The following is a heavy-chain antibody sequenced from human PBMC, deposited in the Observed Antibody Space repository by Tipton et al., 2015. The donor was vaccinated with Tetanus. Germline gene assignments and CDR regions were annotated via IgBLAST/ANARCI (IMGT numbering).Heavy chain of an antibody. V-gene: IGHV4-61*08. CDR1: GGPLRSGDHY. J-gene: IGHJ4*02. CDR3: ARGWGSSWYYFDY. D-gene: IGHD6-13*01. Sequence: LRLSCTVSGGPLRSGDHYWSWIRQPPGKGLEWLAYISSSGSTNSNYSLKSRITISRDTSKRQFSLKLNSVTAADTAVYYCARGWGSSWYYFDYWGQGILVTVSS. CDR2: ISSSGST.